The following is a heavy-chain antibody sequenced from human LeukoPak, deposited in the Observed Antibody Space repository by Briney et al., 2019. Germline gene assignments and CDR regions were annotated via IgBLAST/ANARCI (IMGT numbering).Heavy chain of an antibody. J-gene: IGHJ4*02. V-gene: IGHV3-13*01. Sequence: GGSLRLSCAASGFTLSSYAMHWVRQPAGKGLEWVSAIGTAGDTFYPGSVKGRFTISRENAKKSLFLQMNSLRAEDTAVYFCVREYCSGSSCYPDNWGQGTLVTVSS. CDR1: GFTLSSYA. CDR2: IGTAGDT. CDR3: VREYCSGSSCYPDN. D-gene: IGHD2-15*01.